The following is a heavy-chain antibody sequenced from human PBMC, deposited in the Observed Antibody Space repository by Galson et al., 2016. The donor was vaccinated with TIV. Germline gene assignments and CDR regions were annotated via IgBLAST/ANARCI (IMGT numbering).Heavy chain of an antibody. J-gene: IGHJ3*02. CDR2: TYYRSRWYY. V-gene: IGHV6-1*01. CDR1: GDSVSSDSAA. D-gene: IGHD2-2*01. Sequence: CAISGDSVSSDSAAWNWVRQSPSRGLEWLGRTYYRSRWYYDYKVSVKSRITINPDTSKNQFSLQLNSVTPVDTAVYYCTRAAGKNGASCYATCETCDIWGPGTIVT. CDR3: TRAAGKNGASCYATCETCDI.